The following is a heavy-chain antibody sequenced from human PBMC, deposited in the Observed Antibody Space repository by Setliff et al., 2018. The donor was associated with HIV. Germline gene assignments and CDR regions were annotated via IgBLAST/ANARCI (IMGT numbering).Heavy chain of an antibody. V-gene: IGHV1-69*10. J-gene: IGHJ4*02. CDR1: GGTFSSYV. D-gene: IGHD3-16*01. CDR3: ARSSYYDVNSPFDY. Sequence: SVKVSCKASGGTFSSYVINWVRQAPGQGLEWMGGAIPMLGIANHVHKFQGRVTITADKATSTAYMELNSLRSEDTAVYYCARSSYYDVNSPFDYWGQGTRVTVSS. CDR2: AIPMLGIA.